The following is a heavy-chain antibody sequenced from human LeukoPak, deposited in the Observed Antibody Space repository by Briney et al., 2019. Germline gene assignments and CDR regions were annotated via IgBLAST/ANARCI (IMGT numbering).Heavy chain of an antibody. CDR1: GFTFSNGW. V-gene: IGHV3-15*01. J-gene: IGHJ6*03. CDR3: ATSRVALYYYYYYMDV. Sequence: GGPLRLSCAASGFTFSNGWMSWVRQAPGKGLEWVGRIKSKTDGGTTDYGAPVKGRFTISRDDSKNTLYLQMNSLKTEDTAVYYCATSRVALYYYYYYMDVWGKGTTVTVSS. CDR2: IKSKTDGGTT.